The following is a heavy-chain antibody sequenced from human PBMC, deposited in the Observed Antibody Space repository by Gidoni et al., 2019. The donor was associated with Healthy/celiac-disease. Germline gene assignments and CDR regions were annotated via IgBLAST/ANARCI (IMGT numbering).Heavy chain of an antibody. CDR2: ISYDGSNK. J-gene: IGHJ4*02. CDR1: GFTFSSYA. D-gene: IGHD2-2*01. Sequence: QVQLVESGGGVVQPGRSLRLSCAASGFTFSSYAMHWVRQAPGKGLEWVAVISYDGSNKYYADSVKGRFTISRDNSKNTLYLQMNSLRAEDTAVYYCARPPIYCSSTSCPFDYWGQGTLVTVSS. V-gene: IGHV3-30*04. CDR3: ARPPIYCSSTSCPFDY.